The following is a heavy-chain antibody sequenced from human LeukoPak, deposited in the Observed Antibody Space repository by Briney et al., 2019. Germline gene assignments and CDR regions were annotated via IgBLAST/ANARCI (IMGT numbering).Heavy chain of an antibody. J-gene: IGHJ6*02. CDR1: GGTFSNYA. CDR2: IIPILGIA. CDR3: ASDNVEMATIFNYYGMDV. D-gene: IGHD5-24*01. Sequence: GASVTVSYKASGGTFSNYAISWVRQAPGQGLEWMGRIIPILGIANYAQKFQCRVTITADNSTSTAYMELSSLRSEDTAMYYCASDNVEMATIFNYYGMDVWGQGTTVTVSS. V-gene: IGHV1-69*04.